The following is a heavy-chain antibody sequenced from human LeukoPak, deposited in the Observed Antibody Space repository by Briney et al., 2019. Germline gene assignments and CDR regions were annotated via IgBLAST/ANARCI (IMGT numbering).Heavy chain of an antibody. CDR2: IYYSGST. D-gene: IGHD5-24*01. J-gene: IGHJ4*02. V-gene: IGHV4-31*03. CDR1: GGSISSGVYY. Sequence: SETLSLTCPVSGGSISSGVYYWSWIRQHPGKGLEWIGYIYYSGSTYYNPSLESRVTISVDTSKNQFSLKLSSVTAADTAVYYCARGVRWLQLSYFDYWGQGTLVTVSS. CDR3: ARGVRWLQLSYFDY.